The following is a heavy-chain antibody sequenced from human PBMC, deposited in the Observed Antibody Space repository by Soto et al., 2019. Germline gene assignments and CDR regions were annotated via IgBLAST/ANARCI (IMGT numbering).Heavy chain of an antibody. Sequence: HPGGSLRLSCAASGFTFSSYAMSWVRQAPGKGLEWVSAISGSGGSTYYADSVKGRFTISGDNSKNTLYLQMNSLRAEDTAVYYCAKGAGYSSSSSHFDYWGQGTLVTVSS. D-gene: IGHD6-13*01. CDR1: GFTFSSYA. V-gene: IGHV3-23*01. CDR2: ISGSGGST. J-gene: IGHJ4*02. CDR3: AKGAGYSSSSSHFDY.